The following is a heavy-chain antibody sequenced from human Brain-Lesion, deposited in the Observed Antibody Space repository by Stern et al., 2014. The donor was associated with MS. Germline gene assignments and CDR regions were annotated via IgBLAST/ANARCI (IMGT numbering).Heavy chain of an antibody. J-gene: IGHJ4*01. V-gene: IGHV5-51*01. CDR2: IGPGDSDT. Sequence: VHLEQPRAEVKKPGESLKITCKGSGYRITRHWIGWVGQMTGKGLEWMGIIGPGDSDTRYSPSFQGQVTISADKSISTAYLQWSSLQASDTAMYYCARRGDSSSSGFDYWGHGTLFIVSS. CDR3: ARRGDSSSSGFDY. D-gene: IGHD6-6*01. CDR1: GYRITRHW.